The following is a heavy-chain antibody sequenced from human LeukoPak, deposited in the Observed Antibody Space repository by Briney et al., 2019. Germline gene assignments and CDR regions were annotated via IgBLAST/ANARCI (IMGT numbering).Heavy chain of an antibody. CDR3: ARRTPRHFRLRYPPTGMDV. V-gene: IGHV1-8*01. CDR2: MNPNSGNT. Sequence: ASVKVSCKASGYTFTSYDINWVRQATGQGLEWMGWMNPNSGNTGYAQKFQGRVTMTRNTSISTAYMELSSLRSEDTAVYYCARRTPRHFRLRYPPTGMDVWGQGTTVTVSS. D-gene: IGHD3-9*01. J-gene: IGHJ6*02. CDR1: GYTFTSYD.